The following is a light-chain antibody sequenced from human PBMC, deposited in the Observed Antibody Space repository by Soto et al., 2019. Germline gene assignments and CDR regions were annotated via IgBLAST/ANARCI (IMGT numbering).Light chain of an antibody. CDR3: TSWDDSLNGPVV. V-gene: IGLV1-44*01. Sequence: QSELTQPPSASGTPGQRVSISCSGSSSNIGSNTVNWYQQLPGTAPTLLIYNNDQRPSGVPDRFSGSKSGTSASLAISGLQSEDEADYYCTSWDDSLNGPVVCGGGTKLTVL. CDR2: NND. CDR1: SSNIGSNT. J-gene: IGLJ2*01.